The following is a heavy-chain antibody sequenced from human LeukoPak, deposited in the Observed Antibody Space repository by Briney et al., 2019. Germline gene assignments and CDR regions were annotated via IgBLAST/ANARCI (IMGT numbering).Heavy chain of an antibody. CDR2: ISYDGSNK. CDR3: AKTYGDRAY. CDR1: GFTFSSYA. D-gene: IGHD4-17*01. V-gene: IGHV3-30-3*02. Sequence: GGSLRLSCAASGFTFSSYAMHWVRQAPGKGLEWVAVISYDGSNKYYADSVKGRFIISRDNSKNTLYLQMNSLRAEDTAVYYCAKTYGDRAYWGQGTLATVSS. J-gene: IGHJ4*02.